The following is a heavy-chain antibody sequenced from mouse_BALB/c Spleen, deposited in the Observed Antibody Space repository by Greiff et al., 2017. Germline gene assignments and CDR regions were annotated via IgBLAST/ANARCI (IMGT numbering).Heavy chain of an antibody. CDR3: AIVGSSGAYFDY. CDR1: GFTFSSFG. CDR2: ISSGSSTI. V-gene: IGHV5-17*02. Sequence: EVKLVESGGGLVQPGGSRKLSCAASGFTFSSFGMHWVRQAPEKGLEWVAYISSGSSTIYYADTVKGRFTISRDNPKNTLFLQMTSLRSEDTAMYYCAIVGSSGAYFDYWGQGTTLTVSS. J-gene: IGHJ2*01. D-gene: IGHD3-1*01.